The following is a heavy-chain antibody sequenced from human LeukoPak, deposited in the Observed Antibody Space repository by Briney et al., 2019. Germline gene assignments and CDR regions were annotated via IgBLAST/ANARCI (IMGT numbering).Heavy chain of an antibody. CDR2: IIPIFGTA. Sequence: SVKVSCKASGGTFSSYAISWVRQAPGQGLEWMGGIIPIFGTANYAQKFQGRVTITADESTSTACMELSSLRSEDTAVYYCACRLVGATKSGYFQHWGQGTLVTVSS. CDR1: GGTFSSYA. J-gene: IGHJ1*01. V-gene: IGHV1-69*01. D-gene: IGHD1-26*01. CDR3: ACRLVGATKSGYFQH.